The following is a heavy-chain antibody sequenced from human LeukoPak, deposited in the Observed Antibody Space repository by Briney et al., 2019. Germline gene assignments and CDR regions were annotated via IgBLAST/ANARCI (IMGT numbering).Heavy chain of an antibody. Sequence: SGPAPVKPTQTLTLTCTFSGFSLSTSGMCVSWIRQPPGKALEWLARIDWDDDKYYITSLKTRLTISKDTSKNQVVLTMTNIDPVHTATYYCARILYDSSGYRYYFDYWGQGTLVAVSS. J-gene: IGHJ4*02. CDR3: ARILYDSSGYRYYFDY. V-gene: IGHV2-70*11. D-gene: IGHD3-22*01. CDR1: GFSLSTSGMC. CDR2: IDWDDDK.